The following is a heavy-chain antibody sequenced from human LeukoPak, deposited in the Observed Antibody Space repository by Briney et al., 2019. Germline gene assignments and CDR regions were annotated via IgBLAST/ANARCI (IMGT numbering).Heavy chain of an antibody. CDR2: VYHNGAT. CDR3: GRFRKFVSQRNLYYYYADL. J-gene: IGHJ6*03. Sequence: PSETLPLTCTVFDGSIGTYYWSWIRQPPGKGLEWIGFVYHNGATNYSPSLESRVSVSIDKAKNQVSLRLISVTAADTAVYFCGRFRKFVSQRNLYYYYADLWGQGTTVAVAS. D-gene: IGHD1-14*01. V-gene: IGHV4-59*12. CDR1: DGSIGTYY.